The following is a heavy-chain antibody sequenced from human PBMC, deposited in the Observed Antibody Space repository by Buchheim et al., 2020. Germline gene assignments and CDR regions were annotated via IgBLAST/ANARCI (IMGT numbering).Heavy chain of an antibody. J-gene: IGHJ6*02. D-gene: IGHD2-15*01. CDR1: GFAFSDYY. Sequence: QVQLVESGGDLVKPGGSLRLSCAASGFAFSDYYMSWIRQAPGKGLEWVSYISSRSTYTNYADSVKGRFTISRDSAKKSLYLQMNSLRAEDTAVYYCARDRYCSDTACSPAYYYHGLDVWGQGTT. V-gene: IGHV3-11*06. CDR2: ISSRSTYT. CDR3: ARDRYCSDTACSPAYYYHGLDV.